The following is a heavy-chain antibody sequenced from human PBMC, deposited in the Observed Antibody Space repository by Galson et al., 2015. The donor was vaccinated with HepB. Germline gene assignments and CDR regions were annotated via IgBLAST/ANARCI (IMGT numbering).Heavy chain of an antibody. J-gene: IGHJ4*02. CDR2: INPSGGST. CDR1: GVTFSSYT. D-gene: IGHD3-22*01. Sequence: SVKVSCKASGVTFSSYTISWVRQAPGQGLEWMGIINPSGGSTSYAQKFQGRVTMTRDTSTSTVYMELSSLRSEDTAVYYCALYYYDSSGYYNYWGQGTLVTVSS. CDR3: ALYYYDSSGYYNY. V-gene: IGHV1-46*03.